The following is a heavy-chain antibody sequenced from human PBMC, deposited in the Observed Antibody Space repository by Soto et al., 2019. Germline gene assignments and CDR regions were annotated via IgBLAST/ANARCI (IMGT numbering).Heavy chain of an antibody. CDR1: GYTITNYW. D-gene: IGHD1-26*01. J-gene: IGHJ4*02. Sequence: QVQLVQSGAEVKEPGASVEVSCKASGYTITNYWMHWVRQAPGQGLDWMGIINPSDGTTTYAQKFQGRVTVTRDTSTSTVYMELNSLTSDDTAVYYCARGGRDAYYRYWGQGTLVTVSS. CDR2: INPSDGTT. V-gene: IGHV1-46*01. CDR3: ARGGRDAYYRY.